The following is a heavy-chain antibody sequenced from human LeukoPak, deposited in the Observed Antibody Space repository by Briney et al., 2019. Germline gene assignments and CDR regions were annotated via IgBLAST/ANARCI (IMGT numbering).Heavy chain of an antibody. CDR1: GFTVSSNY. CDR2: IYIGGST. V-gene: IGHV3-66*02. Sequence: PGGSLRLSCAASGFTVSSNYMSWVRQAPGKGLEWVSVIYIGGSTYYADSVKGRFTISRDNSKNTLYLQMNSLRAEDTAVYYCARVVVVPAAPGPNGAFDIWGQGTMVTVSS. CDR3: ARVVVVPAAPGPNGAFDI. D-gene: IGHD2-2*01. J-gene: IGHJ3*02.